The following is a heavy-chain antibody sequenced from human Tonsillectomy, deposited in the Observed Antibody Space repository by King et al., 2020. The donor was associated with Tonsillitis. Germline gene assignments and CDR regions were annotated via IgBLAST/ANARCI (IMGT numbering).Heavy chain of an antibody. D-gene: IGHD3-10*01. CDR2: INHSGTT. Sequence: VQLQQWGAGLLKPSETLSLTCAVYGGSFSDYYWTWIRQPPGKGLEWIGEINHSGTTNYNPSLKSRVTISVDTSKNQFSLKLSSVTAADPAVYYCARGGRGRADYWGQGTLVTVSS. CDR3: ARGGRGRADY. V-gene: IGHV4-34*01. J-gene: IGHJ4*02. CDR1: GGSFSDYY.